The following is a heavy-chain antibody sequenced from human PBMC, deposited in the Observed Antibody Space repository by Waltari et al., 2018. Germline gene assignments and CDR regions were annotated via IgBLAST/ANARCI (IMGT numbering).Heavy chain of an antibody. CDR3: ARRTANTRFDP. J-gene: IGHJ5*02. D-gene: IGHD5-18*01. Sequence: QVHLEQSGAELKKPGASVKVSCKASGYTFTTYSITWVRQAPGQGLAWMGWISAYNGKTNYAQKFQGRVTMTTDTSTNTAYMELKSLRSDDTAMYYCARRTANTRFDPWGQGSLVTVSS. CDR2: ISAYNGKT. V-gene: IGHV1-18*04. CDR1: GYTFTTYS.